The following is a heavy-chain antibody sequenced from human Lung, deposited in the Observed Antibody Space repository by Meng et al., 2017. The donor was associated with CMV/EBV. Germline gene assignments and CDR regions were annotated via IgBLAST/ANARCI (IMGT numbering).Heavy chain of an antibody. D-gene: IGHD3-3*01. CDR2: IYYSGST. CDR1: GASISSSNYY. CDR3: AREKRTGEVECWRVFY. J-gene: IGHJ4*02. V-gene: IGHV4-39*07. Sequence: SETLSLXXSVSGASISSSNYYWGWIRQPPGKGLEWIGSIYYSGSTQYNPSLKSRVTISVDTSKNQFSLKLNSVTAADTAVYYCAREKRTGEVECWRVFYWGQGTXVTVSS.